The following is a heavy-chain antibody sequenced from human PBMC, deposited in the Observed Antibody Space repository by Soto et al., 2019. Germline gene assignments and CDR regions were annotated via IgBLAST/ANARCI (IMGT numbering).Heavy chain of an antibody. CDR1: GDTFSSYA. Sequence: QVQLVQSGAEVKKPGSSVKVSCKACGDTFSSYAINWVRQAPGQGLEWMGGIIPMFGTANYAQKFKGRVTITAGESTSTVYMVLSSLRSEDTAVYYCARVGPAHYYDSSGYYSPLDYWGQGTLVTVSS. CDR3: ARVGPAHYYDSSGYYSPLDY. CDR2: IIPMFGTA. D-gene: IGHD3-22*01. J-gene: IGHJ4*02. V-gene: IGHV1-69*01.